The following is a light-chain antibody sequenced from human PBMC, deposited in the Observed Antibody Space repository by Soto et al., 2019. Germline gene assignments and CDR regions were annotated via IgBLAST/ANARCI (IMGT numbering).Light chain of an antibody. CDR1: QTVGSR. Sequence: DFQMTQSPSTLSASVGDRVTIICRASQTVGSRLAWYQQKPGKAPKLLIYKSSNLESGVPSRFSGSGSGTEFTLTISSLQPDDFATYYCQQYNNYFFTFGPGTKVDI. J-gene: IGKJ3*01. CDR2: KSS. V-gene: IGKV1-5*03. CDR3: QQYNNYFFT.